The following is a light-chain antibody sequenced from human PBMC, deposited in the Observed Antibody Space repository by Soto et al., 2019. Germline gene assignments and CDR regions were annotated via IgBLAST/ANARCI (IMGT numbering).Light chain of an antibody. Sequence: QSALTQPASVSESPGQSINIYCTGTSSDLGGYNYVSWYQQHPGKAPKLMIYEVSNRPSGISNRFSGSKSGNTASLTISGLQAEDEADYYCSSYTSSSTLYVFGTGTKVTVL. CDR1: SSDLGGYNY. J-gene: IGLJ1*01. CDR3: SSYTSSSTLYV. V-gene: IGLV2-14*01. CDR2: EVS.